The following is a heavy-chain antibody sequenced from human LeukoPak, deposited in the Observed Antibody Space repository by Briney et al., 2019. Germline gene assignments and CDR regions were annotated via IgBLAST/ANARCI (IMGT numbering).Heavy chain of an antibody. V-gene: IGHV3-30-3*01. CDR3: ARDTDRYGSGSPDY. J-gene: IGHJ4*02. Sequence: PGRSLRLSCAASGFTSSSYAMHWVRQAPGKGLEWVAVISYDGSNKYYADSVKGRFTISRDNSKNTLYLQMNSLRAEDTAVYYCARDTDRYGSGSPDYWGQGTLVTVSS. D-gene: IGHD3-10*01. CDR2: ISYDGSNK. CDR1: GFTSSSYA.